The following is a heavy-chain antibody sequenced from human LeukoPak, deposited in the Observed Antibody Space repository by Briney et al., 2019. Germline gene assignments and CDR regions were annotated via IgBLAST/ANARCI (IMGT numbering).Heavy chain of an antibody. D-gene: IGHD1-26*01. Sequence: ASVKVSCKASGYTFTSYDIHWVRHATGQALGWMGWMNPNSGNTGYAQKFQGRDTMTRNTSISTAYVELSSLRSEDTAVYYGATGLVGANFGFDYWGQGTLVTVSS. V-gene: IGHV1-8*01. J-gene: IGHJ4*02. CDR2: MNPNSGNT. CDR3: ATGLVGANFGFDY. CDR1: GYTFTSYD.